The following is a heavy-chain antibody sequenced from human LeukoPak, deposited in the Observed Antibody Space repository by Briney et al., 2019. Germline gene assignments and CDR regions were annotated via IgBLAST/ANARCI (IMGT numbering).Heavy chain of an antibody. D-gene: IGHD3-22*01. J-gene: IGHJ4*02. CDR1: GFTFSSYW. Sequence: GGSLRLSCAASGFTFSSYWMSWVRQAPGKGLEWVANIKQDGSEKYYVDSVKGRFTISRDNAKNSLYLQMNSLRAEDPAVYYCAREGGPYYYDSSGYPYFDYWGQGTLVTVSS. CDR3: AREGGPYYYDSSGYPYFDY. CDR2: IKQDGSEK. V-gene: IGHV3-7*01.